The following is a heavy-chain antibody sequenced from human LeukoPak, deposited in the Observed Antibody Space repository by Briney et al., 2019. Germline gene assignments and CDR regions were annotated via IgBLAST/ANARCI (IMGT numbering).Heavy chain of an antibody. Sequence: SETLFLTCTVSGGSISSYYWSWIRQPAGKGLEWIGRIYTSGSTNYNPSLKSRVTMSVDTSKNQFSLKLSSVTAADTAVYYCAREPRPSNSFDYWGQGTLVTVSS. J-gene: IGHJ4*02. V-gene: IGHV4-4*07. CDR3: AREPRPSNSFDY. CDR1: GGSISSYY. CDR2: IYTSGST. D-gene: IGHD5-24*01.